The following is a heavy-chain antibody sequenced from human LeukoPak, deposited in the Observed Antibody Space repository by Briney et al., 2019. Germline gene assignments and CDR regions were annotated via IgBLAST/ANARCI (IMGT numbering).Heavy chain of an antibody. CDR1: GFTFSDYY. D-gene: IGHD6-13*01. V-gene: IGHV3-23*01. Sequence: PGGSLRLSCAASGFTFSDYYMSWVRQAPGKGLEWVSAISGSGDSTYYADSVKGRFTISRDNSKNTLYLQMNSLRAEDTAVYYCAKEGDSSSWYDLYDYWGQGTLVTVSS. CDR2: ISGSGDST. J-gene: IGHJ4*02. CDR3: AKEGDSSSWYDLYDY.